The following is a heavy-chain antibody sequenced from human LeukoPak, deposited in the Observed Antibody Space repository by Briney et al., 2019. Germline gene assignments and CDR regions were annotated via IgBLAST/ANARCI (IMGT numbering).Heavy chain of an antibody. V-gene: IGHV2-5*01. CDR1: GFSLSTSGVG. CDR2: ICWYDDK. CDR3: PHSHTTMWVGEPQPYYFDY. J-gene: IGHJ4*02. Sequence: SGPTLAKPTQTLTLTWTFSGFSLSTSGVGVGWIRQPPGKALEWLALICWYDDKLYRPSLKRTLTITNYTSKNQVALTRTNMNPMATATYYCPHSHTTMWVGEPQPYYFDYWGQGTLVTASS. D-gene: IGHD3-10*01.